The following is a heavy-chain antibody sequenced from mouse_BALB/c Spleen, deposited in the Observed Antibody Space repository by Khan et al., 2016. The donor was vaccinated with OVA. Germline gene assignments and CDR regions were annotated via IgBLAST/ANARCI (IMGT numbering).Heavy chain of an antibody. D-gene: IGHD1-1*01. J-gene: IGHJ2*01. Sequence: QVQLKQSGAELAKPGASVKMSCKASGYTFINYWILWIKQRPGQGLEWIGYINPSTGFTGYNQNFKDKATLTADKSSGTAYMQLSSLTSEDSTVYYCARRGLRWDFDYWGQGTTLTVSS. CDR2: INPSTGFT. CDR1: GYTFINYW. V-gene: IGHV1-7*01. CDR3: ARRGLRWDFDY.